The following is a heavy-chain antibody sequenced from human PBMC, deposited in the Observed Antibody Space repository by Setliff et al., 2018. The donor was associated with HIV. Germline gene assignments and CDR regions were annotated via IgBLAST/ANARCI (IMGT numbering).Heavy chain of an antibody. V-gene: IGHV4-39*01. D-gene: IGHD3-10*01. CDR3: ARWHPPYGFWEEDY. J-gene: IGHJ4*02. CDR2: IYYSGST. CDR1: GDSIGSGSYY. Sequence: SETLSLTCTVSGDSIGSGSYYWAWIRQPPGKGLEWIGNIYYSGSTYYNPSLKTRVTISVDGSKNQFSLKLKSVTAADTAVYYCARWHPPYGFWEEDYWGRGILVTVSS.